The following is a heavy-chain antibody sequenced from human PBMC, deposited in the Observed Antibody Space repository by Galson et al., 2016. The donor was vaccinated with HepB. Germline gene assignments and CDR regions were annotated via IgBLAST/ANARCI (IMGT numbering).Heavy chain of an antibody. CDR1: GFTFSSYW. J-gene: IGHJ4*02. CDR2: INSDGSNT. Sequence: SLRLSCAASGFTFSSYWMHWVRQAPGKGLVWVSRINSDGSNTACADSVKGRFTISRDNAKNSLYLQMNSLSVEDTALYYCEAYCGDGSCHGNEYWGQGTLVTVSS. CDR3: EAYCGDGSCHGNEY. D-gene: IGHD2-21*01. V-gene: IGHV3-74*01.